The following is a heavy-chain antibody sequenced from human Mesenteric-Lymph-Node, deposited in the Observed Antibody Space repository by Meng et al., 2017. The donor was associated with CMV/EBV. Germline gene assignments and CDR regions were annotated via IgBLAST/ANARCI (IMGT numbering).Heavy chain of an antibody. J-gene: IGHJ6*02. CDR3: ARLTVTVTNSYYYYGMDV. D-gene: IGHD4-11*01. Sequence: GSLRLSCAVYGGSFSGYYWSWIRQPPGKGLEWIGDIYYSGSTNYNPSLKSRVTISVDTSKNQFSLKLSSVTAADTAVYYCARLTVTVTNSYYYYGMDVWGQGTTVTVSS. CDR1: GGSFSGYY. V-gene: IGHV4-59*01. CDR2: IYYSGST.